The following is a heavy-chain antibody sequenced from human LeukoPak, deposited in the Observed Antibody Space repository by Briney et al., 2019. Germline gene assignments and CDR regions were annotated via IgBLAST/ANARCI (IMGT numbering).Heavy chain of an antibody. D-gene: IGHD6-13*01. CDR2: INHNSGGT. Sequence: ASVKVSCKGSGYTFTGYYMHWVRQAPGQGLEWMGWINHNSGGTNYAQKFQGRVTMTRDTSISTAYMELSRLRSDDMAVDYCARSAVAAAGVVWFDPWGQGTLVTVSS. CDR1: GYTFTGYY. J-gene: IGHJ5*02. V-gene: IGHV1-2*02. CDR3: ARSAVAAAGVVWFDP.